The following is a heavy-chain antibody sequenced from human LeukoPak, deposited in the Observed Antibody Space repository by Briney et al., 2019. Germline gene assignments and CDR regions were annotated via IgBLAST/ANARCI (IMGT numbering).Heavy chain of an antibody. J-gene: IGHJ4*02. D-gene: IGHD6-13*01. CDR2: ISSSSSYI. V-gene: IGHV3-21*01. Sequence: GGSLRLSCAASGFTFSHYSMNWVRQAPGKGLEWVSFISSSSSYIYYADSVKGRFTISRDNAKNSLFLQMNSLRAEDTAVYYCARGGPAAGRFDYWGQGTLVTVSS. CDR1: GFTFSHYS. CDR3: ARGGPAAGRFDY.